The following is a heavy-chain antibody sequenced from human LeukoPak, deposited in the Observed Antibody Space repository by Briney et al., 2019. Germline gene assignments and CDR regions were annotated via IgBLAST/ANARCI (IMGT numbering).Heavy chain of an antibody. CDR2: ISRTSETP. CDR3: ARGATDTTRWFDP. V-gene: IGHV3-21*01. J-gene: IGHJ5*02. Sequence: PGGSLRLSCAAPGFSFNTYSMTWVRKAPGKGLEWVSIISRTSETPFYADSVKGRFTISRDNAKNSLYLQMNGLRADDTATFYCARGATDTTRWFDPWGQGTLVTVSS. CDR1: GFSFNTYS. D-gene: IGHD1-7*01.